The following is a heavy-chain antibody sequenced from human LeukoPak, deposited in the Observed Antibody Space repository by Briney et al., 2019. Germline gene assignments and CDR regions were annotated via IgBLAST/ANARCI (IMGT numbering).Heavy chain of an antibody. J-gene: IGHJ4*02. D-gene: IGHD6-19*01. CDR1: GFTFSSYG. Sequence: GGSLRLSCAASGFTFSSYGMHWVRQAPGKGLEWVAVISYDGSNKYYADSVKGRFTISRDNSKNTLYLQMNSLRAEDTAVYYCAKWDSSGWYSGGFDYWGQGTLVTVSS. CDR2: ISYDGSNK. V-gene: IGHV3-30*18. CDR3: AKWDSSGWYSGGFDY.